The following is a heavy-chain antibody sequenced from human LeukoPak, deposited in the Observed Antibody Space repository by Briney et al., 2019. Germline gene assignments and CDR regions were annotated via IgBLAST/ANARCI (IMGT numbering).Heavy chain of an antibody. CDR2: IYYNGNS. CDR3: ARDEGLQSHFKF. V-gene: IGHV4-59*12. Sequence: SETLSLTCTVSGDSFNEYYWNWIRQPPGKGLEWIGYIYYNGNSNYSPSLKSRVSMSVDTSKNQISLRLTSVTAADTAMYYCARDEGLQSHFKFWGQGALVTVSS. D-gene: IGHD3-3*02. CDR1: GDSFNEYY. J-gene: IGHJ4*02.